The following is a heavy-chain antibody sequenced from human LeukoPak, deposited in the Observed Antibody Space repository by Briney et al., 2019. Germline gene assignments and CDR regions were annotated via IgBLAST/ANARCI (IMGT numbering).Heavy chain of an antibody. CDR2: ISGGGDYT. CDR3: AKDKRGGRDYVYFDY. Sequence: GGSLRLSCAASGFIFSDYAVSWVRQAPGKGLEWVSTISGGGDYTRYADSVQGRFTVSRDNSKNTVYLQMTSLRVEDTAVYYCAKDKRGGRDYVYFDYWGQGTLVTVSS. D-gene: IGHD4-17*01. V-gene: IGHV3-23*01. J-gene: IGHJ4*02. CDR1: GFIFSDYA.